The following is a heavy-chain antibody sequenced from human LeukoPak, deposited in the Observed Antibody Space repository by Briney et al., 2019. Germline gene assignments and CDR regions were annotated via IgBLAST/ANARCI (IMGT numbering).Heavy chain of an antibody. J-gene: IGHJ4*02. CDR3: GILPPVY. Sequence: GGSLRLSCAASTSTGLVWMDWVRKAPGKGLVWVARTKSDETSANSADSVRGRFTISRDDAKNTLYLLMNSLGDEDTAVYYCGILPPVYWGQGTQVTVS. CDR2: TKSDETSA. V-gene: IGHV3-74*01. CDR1: TSTGLVW.